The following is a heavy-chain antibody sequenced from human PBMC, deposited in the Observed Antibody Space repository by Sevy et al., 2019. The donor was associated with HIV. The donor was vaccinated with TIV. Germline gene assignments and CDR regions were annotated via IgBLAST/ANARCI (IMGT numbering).Heavy chain of an antibody. CDR3: AKDAEGLAGDY. D-gene: IGHD3-3*01. V-gene: IGHV3-30*18. CDR1: GFTFSSYG. Sequence: GGSLRLSCAASGFTFSSYGMHWVRQAPGKGLEWVAVTSDDGSNKYYADSVKGRFTISRDNSKNTVHLQMNSLRTDDTAVYYCAKDAEGLAGDYWGQGTLVTVSS. J-gene: IGHJ4*02. CDR2: TSDDGSNK.